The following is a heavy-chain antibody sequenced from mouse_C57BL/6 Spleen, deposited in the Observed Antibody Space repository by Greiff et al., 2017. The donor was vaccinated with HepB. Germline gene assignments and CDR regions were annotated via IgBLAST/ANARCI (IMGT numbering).Heavy chain of an antibody. D-gene: IGHD2-1*01. CDR2: IYPGSGNT. V-gene: IGHV1-76*01. CDR3: ARGYYGNYGYFDY. J-gene: IGHJ2*01. CDR1: GYTFTDYY. Sequence: LQESGAELVRPGASVKLSCKASGYTFTDYYINWVKQRPGQGLEWIARIYPGSGNTYYNEKFKGKATLTAEKSSSTAYMQLSSLTSEDSAVYFCARGYYGNYGYFDYWGQGTTLTVSS.